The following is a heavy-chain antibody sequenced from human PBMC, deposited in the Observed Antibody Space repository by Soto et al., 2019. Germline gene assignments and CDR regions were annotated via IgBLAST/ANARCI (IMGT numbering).Heavy chain of an antibody. D-gene: IGHD3-10*01. Sequence: EVQLVESGGGLIQPGGSLRLSCAVSGFTVSNNYMSWVRQAPGKGLEGVSVIYSGGYTAYGDSVKGRFTISRDNSKNPLNLKMNTLGAHHTALFSGAPPAGGGGYWGQGTLVTVSS. CDR3: APPAGGGGY. CDR1: GFTVSNNY. V-gene: IGHV3-53*01. CDR2: IYSGGYT. J-gene: IGHJ4*02.